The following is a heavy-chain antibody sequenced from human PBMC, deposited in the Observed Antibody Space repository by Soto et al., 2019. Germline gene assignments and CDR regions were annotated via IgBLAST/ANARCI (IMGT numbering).Heavy chain of an antibody. J-gene: IGHJ3*01. CDR1: GGSFSGYY. V-gene: IGHV4-34*01. CDR2: INHRGST. Sequence: QVQLQQWGAGLLKPSETLSLTCAVYGGSFSGYYWSWIRQPPGKGLEWIGEINHRGSTNYNPSLKSRVTRSVDTSKNQFALKLSSVTAADAAVYYCAREEGGSPYWGQGTMVTVSS. CDR3: AREEGGSPY. D-gene: IGHD1-26*01.